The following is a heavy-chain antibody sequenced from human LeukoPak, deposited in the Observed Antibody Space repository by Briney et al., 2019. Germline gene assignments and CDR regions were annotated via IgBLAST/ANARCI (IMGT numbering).Heavy chain of an antibody. V-gene: IGHV4-59*01. D-gene: IGHD1-26*01. Sequence: PSETLSLTCTVSGGSISTYYWSWIRQPPGKGLEWIGYIYYSGSTSYNPSLKSRVTISVDTSKNQFSLKLSSVTAADTAVYYCAGEEASGSGSFDYWGQGTLVTVSS. CDR3: AGEEASGSGSFDY. CDR1: GGSISTYY. J-gene: IGHJ4*02. CDR2: IYYSGST.